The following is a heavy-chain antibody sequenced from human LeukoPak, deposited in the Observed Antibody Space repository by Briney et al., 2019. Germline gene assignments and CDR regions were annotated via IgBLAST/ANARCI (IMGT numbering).Heavy chain of an antibody. Sequence: SETLSLTCTVSGGSIRSSDYYWGWIRQPPGKALEWIGSIYYSGNIFYNPSLNSRVTISLDTSKNQFSLKMSSVTAADTAVYYCARDSRAGSGFPIDYWGQGTLVIVSS. J-gene: IGHJ4*02. CDR3: ARDSRAGSGFPIDY. D-gene: IGHD6-19*01. CDR1: GGSIRSSDYY. V-gene: IGHV4-39*07. CDR2: IYYSGNI.